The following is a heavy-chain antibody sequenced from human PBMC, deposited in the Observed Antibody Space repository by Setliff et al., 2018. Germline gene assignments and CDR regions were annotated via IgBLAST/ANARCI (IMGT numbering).Heavy chain of an antibody. Sequence: SETLSLTCTVSGGSISISGYFWGWIRQPPGKGLEWIGSTSYSGTTYSNSSLKSRLSISVDTSKNQFSLRLTSVTAADTAVYFCARHSNTWPVDFWGQGTQVTVSS. CDR3: ARHSNTWPVDF. V-gene: IGHV4-39*01. J-gene: IGHJ4*02. CDR2: TSYSGTT. CDR1: GGSISISGYF.